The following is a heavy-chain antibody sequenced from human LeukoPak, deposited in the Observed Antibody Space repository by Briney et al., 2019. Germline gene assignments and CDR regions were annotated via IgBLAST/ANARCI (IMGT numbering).Heavy chain of an antibody. J-gene: IGHJ4*02. CDR3: ARDYYGSGSFQYDS. CDR1: GFIFSRYG. D-gene: IGHD3-10*01. Sequence: GGSLRLSCVASGFIFSRYGMHWVRQAPGKGLEYVSAISNSGGSTYYANSVKGRFTISRDNSKNTLYLQMGSLRGEDTAVYYCARDYYGSGSFQYDSWGQGTLVTVSS. V-gene: IGHV3-64*01. CDR2: ISNSGGST.